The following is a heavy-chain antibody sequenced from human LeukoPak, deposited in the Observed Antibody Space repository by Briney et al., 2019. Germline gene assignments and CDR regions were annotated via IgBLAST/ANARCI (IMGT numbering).Heavy chain of an antibody. Sequence: SETLSLTCTVSGGSISSGGNYWSWIRQPPGKGLEWIGYIYHSGSTYYNPSLKSRVTISVDRSKNQFSLKLSSVTAADTAVYYCARGRTTYNWFDPWGQGTLVTVSS. V-gene: IGHV4-30-2*01. CDR2: IYHSGST. CDR1: GGSISSGGNY. D-gene: IGHD2/OR15-2a*01. CDR3: ARGRTTYNWFDP. J-gene: IGHJ5*02.